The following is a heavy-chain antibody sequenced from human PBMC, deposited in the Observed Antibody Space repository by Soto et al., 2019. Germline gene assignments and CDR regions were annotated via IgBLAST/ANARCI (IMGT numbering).Heavy chain of an antibody. CDR2: PIPILGTA. CDR1: GGTFSSYA. V-gene: IGHV1-69*06. D-gene: IGHD6-19*01. J-gene: IGHJ6*04. Sequence: QVQLVQSGAEVKKPGSSVKVSCKASGGTFSSYAISWVRQAPGQGLEWMGGPIPILGTANYAQKFPGRVPMHADKSPSTAYMELSSRRSDDTAVYYCARGLSWLVETPYYGMAVWGKRTTVTVSS. CDR3: ARGLSWLVETPYYGMAV.